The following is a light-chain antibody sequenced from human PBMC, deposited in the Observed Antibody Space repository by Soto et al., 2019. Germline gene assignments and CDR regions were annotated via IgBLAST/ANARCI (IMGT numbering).Light chain of an antibody. J-gene: IGLJ2*01. Sequence: QSALTQPASVSGSPGQWITISCTGTSSDIGRYNLVSWYQQHPGKAPKLLIYEDIERPSGVSDRFSGSKSGNTASLTISGLQTEDEADYYCCSYAGGVRVVFGGGTKVTVL. V-gene: IGLV2-23*01. CDR3: CSYAGGVRVV. CDR1: SSDIGRYNL. CDR2: EDI.